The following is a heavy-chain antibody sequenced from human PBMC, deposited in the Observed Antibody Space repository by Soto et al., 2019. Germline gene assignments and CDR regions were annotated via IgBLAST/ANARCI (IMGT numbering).Heavy chain of an antibody. CDR3: ARVDSSNWYPFDY. CDR2: INHSGST. V-gene: IGHV4-34*01. CDR1: GGSFSGYY. Sequence: QVQLQQWGAGLLKPSETLSLTCAVYGGSFSGYYWSWIRQPPGKGLEWIGEINHSGSTNYNPSLKSRVTISVDTSKNQFSLKLSSVTAAATAVYYCARVDSSNWYPFDYWGQGTLVTVSS. D-gene: IGHD6-13*01. J-gene: IGHJ4*02.